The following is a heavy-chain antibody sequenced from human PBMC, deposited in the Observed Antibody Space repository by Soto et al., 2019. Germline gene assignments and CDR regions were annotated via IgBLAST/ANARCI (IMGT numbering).Heavy chain of an antibody. CDR2: ISGSGGST. V-gene: IGHV3-23*01. CDR1: GFTFSSYA. D-gene: IGHD2-15*01. CDR3: AKEGPQGYCSGGSCYPYYYMDV. J-gene: IGHJ6*03. Sequence: GGSLRLSCAASGFTFSSYAMSWVRQAPGKGLEWVSAISGSGGSTYYADSVKGRFTISRDNSKNTLYLQMNSLRAEDTAVYYCAKEGPQGYCSGGSCYPYYYMDVWGKGTTVTVSS.